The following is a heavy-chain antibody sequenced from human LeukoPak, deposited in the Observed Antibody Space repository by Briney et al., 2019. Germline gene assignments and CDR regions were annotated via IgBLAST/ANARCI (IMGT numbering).Heavy chain of an antibody. D-gene: IGHD2-2*01. J-gene: IGHJ4*02. V-gene: IGHV3-66*01. Sequence: GGSLRLSCAASGFTVSSNYMSWVRQAPGKGLEWVSVIYSGGSTYYADSVKGRFTISRDNSKNTLYLQMNSLRAEDTAVYYCAREPAIGYCSSTSCPNWGQGTLVTVSS. CDR1: GFTVSSNY. CDR2: IYSGGST. CDR3: AREPAIGYCSSTSCPN.